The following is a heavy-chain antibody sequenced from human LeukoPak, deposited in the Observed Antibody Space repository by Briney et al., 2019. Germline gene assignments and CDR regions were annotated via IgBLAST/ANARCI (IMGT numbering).Heavy chain of an antibody. CDR2: INPNSGGT. J-gene: IGHJ4*02. CDR3: ARVFRRGSSWPFDY. CDR1: GYTFSGHY. Sequence: ASVKVSCKASGYTFSGHYMHWVRQAPGHGLEWMGWINPNSGGTNYAQKFQGRVTMTRDTSISTAYMELSRLRSDDTAVYYCARVFRRGSSWPFDYWGQGTLVTVSS. V-gene: IGHV1-2*02. D-gene: IGHD6-13*01.